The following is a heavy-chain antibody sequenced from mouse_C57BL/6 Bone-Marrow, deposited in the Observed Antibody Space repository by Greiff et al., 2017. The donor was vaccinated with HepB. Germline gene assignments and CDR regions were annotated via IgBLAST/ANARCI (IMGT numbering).Heavy chain of an antibody. V-gene: IGHV7-3*01. J-gene: IGHJ1*03. CDR3: ASHITTVVAKDWYFDV. CDR2: IRNKANGYTT. Sequence: EVHLVESGGGLVQPGGSLSLSCAASGFTFTDYYMSWVRQPPGKALEWLGFIRNKANGYTTEYNASVKGRFTISRDNSQSILYLQMNALRAEDSATYYCASHITTVVAKDWYFDVWGTGTTVTVSS. D-gene: IGHD1-1*01. CDR1: GFTFTDYY.